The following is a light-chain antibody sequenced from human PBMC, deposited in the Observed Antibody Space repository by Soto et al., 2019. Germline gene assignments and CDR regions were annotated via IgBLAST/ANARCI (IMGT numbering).Light chain of an antibody. CDR2: GNT. V-gene: IGLV1-40*01. CDR3: QSYDSSLTGWV. CDR1: SSNIGAGYD. Sequence: QSALTQAPSVSGAPGQRVTISCTGSSSNIGAGYDVHWYQQLPGTAPKLLIYGNTNRPSGVPDRFSGSKSGTSASLAITGLQGDDEADYYCQSYDSSLTGWVFGGGTKVTVL. J-gene: IGLJ3*02.